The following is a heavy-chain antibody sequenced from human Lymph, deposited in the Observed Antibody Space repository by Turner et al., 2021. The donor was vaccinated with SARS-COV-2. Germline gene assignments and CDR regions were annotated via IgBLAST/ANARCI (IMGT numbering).Heavy chain of an antibody. CDR1: GFTFSNAW. V-gene: IGHV3-15*01. CDR3: TTDPGQLVPYFDY. CDR2: INSKTDGGTT. D-gene: IGHD6-6*01. J-gene: IGHJ4*02. Sequence: EVQLVESGGGLVKPGGYLRLYCAASGFTFSNAWMSWVRQAPGKWLEGVGRINSKTDGGTTDYAAPVKGRFTISRDDSKNTLYLQMSSLKAEDTAVYYCTTDPGQLVPYFDYWGKGTLVTVSS.